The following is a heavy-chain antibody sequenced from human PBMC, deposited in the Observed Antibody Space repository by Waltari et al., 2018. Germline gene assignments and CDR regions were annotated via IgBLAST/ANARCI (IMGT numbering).Heavy chain of an antibody. V-gene: IGHV1-2*02. CDR2: INPNSGGT. D-gene: IGHD4-17*01. Sequence: QVQLVQSGAEVKKPGASVKVSCKASGYTFTGHYLHRVRQAPGQGLEWMGWINPNSGGTNYAQKFQGRVTMTRNTSISTAYMELSSLRSEDTAVYYCARALYGDYLFDYWGQGTLVTVSS. CDR1: GYTFTGHY. CDR3: ARALYGDYLFDY. J-gene: IGHJ4*02.